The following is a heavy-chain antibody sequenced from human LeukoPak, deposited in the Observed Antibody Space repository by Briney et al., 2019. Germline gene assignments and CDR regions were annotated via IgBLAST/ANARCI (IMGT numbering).Heavy chain of an antibody. CDR1: GFIFSDAW. CDR2: IKSKTDGGTT. Sequence: PGGSLRLSCAASGFIFSDAWMSWVRQAPGKGLEWVGRIKSKTDGGTTDYAAPVKGRFTISRDDSKNRLYLQMNSLQTEDTAMYFCTTRAVLERLFDFWGQGTLVTVSS. D-gene: IGHD3-3*01. J-gene: IGHJ4*02. V-gene: IGHV3-15*01. CDR3: TTRAVLERLFDF.